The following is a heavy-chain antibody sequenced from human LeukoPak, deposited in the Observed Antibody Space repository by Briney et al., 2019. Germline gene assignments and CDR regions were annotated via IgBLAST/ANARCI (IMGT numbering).Heavy chain of an antibody. D-gene: IGHD5/OR15-5a*01. CDR1: GGSFSGYY. V-gene: IGHV4-34*01. Sequence: SETLSLTCAVYGGSFSGYYWSWIRQPPRKGLEWIGEINHSGSTNYNPSLKSRVTISVDTSKNQFSLKLSSVTAADTAVYYCASGRVGLRPLGYWGQGTLVTVSS. J-gene: IGHJ4*02. CDR3: ASGRVGLRPLGY. CDR2: INHSGST.